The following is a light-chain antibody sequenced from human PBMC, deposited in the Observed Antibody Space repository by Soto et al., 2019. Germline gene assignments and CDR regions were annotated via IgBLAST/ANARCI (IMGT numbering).Light chain of an antibody. V-gene: IGKV3-20*01. J-gene: IGKJ5*01. CDR1: QTLKSYS. CDR3: QQYRMSPNT. CDR2: GTS. Sequence: LKLSLGTLSFSPGERATLSCGASQTLKSYSLAWYQQKAGQAPRLLIYGTSTRATGIPDRFSGSGSGTDFSLTIRGLKPEDFAVYYCQQYRMSPNTFGQGTRLEVK.